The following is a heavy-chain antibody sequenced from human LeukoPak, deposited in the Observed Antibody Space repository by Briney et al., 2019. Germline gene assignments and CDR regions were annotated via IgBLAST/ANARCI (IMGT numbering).Heavy chain of an antibody. J-gene: IGHJ4*02. CDR3: ARAGSTGTVDF. D-gene: IGHD1-1*01. CDR2: INQDGSEK. CDR1: GLTFSIYW. Sequence: GGPLRLSCAASGLTFSIYWMSWVRRAPGKGLEWVANINQDGSEKYYVDSVEGRFTISKDNAKNSLYLQMDSLRAEDTAVYYCARAGSTGTVDFWGQGTLVTVSS. V-gene: IGHV3-7*01.